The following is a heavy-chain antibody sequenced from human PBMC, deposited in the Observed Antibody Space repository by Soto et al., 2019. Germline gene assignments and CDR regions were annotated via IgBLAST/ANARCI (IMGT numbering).Heavy chain of an antibody. D-gene: IGHD6-6*01. CDR2: TYDSGST. V-gene: IGHV4-30-2*01. CDR3: ARGSSSYYDYGMDV. Sequence: PSETLSLTCAVSGDSISRGGYSWTWIRQPPGKALEWIGNTYDSGSTSYNPSLKSRVTISVDRSKNQFSLKLTSVTAADTAVYFCARGSSSYYDYGMDVWGQGTTVTVSS. J-gene: IGHJ6*02. CDR1: GDSISRGGYS.